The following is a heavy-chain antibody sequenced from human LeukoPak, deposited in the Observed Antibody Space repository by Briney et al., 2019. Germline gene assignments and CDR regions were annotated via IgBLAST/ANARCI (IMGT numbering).Heavy chain of an antibody. Sequence: SETLSLTCAVSGSSISSGYYWGWIRQPPGRGLEWIGNIYHSGCTYYKSSLKSRVTISLDTSKNQFSLKLTSVTAADTAVYYCARWGPFFDYWGQGTLVTVSS. CDR2: IYHSGCT. CDR3: ARWGPFFDY. J-gene: IGHJ4*02. CDR1: GSSISSGYY. D-gene: IGHD3-16*01. V-gene: IGHV4-38-2*01.